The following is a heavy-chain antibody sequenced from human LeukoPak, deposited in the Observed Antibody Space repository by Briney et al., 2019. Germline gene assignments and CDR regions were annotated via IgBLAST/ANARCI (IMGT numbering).Heavy chain of an antibody. CDR1: GVTSGDYG. CDR3: ARGYNHGPIDM. J-gene: IGHJ3*02. V-gene: IGHV3-20*04. CDR2: ITRNGDTT. D-gene: IGHD2-2*02. Sequence: GESLRLSCEASGVTSGDYGMSWVRQGRGKGLEWVSGITRNGDTTSYADSVNGRFTISRDNAKNCLYLQMNSLRAEDTAFYYCARGYNHGPIDMWGQGTLVTVSS.